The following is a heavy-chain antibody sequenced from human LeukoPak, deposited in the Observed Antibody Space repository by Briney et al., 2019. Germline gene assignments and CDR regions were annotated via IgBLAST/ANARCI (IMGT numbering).Heavy chain of an antibody. CDR3: ARPFRVAAQH. V-gene: IGHV4-34*01. CDR1: GGSFSGYY. CDR2: INHSGST. D-gene: IGHD6-25*01. Sequence: KPSETLSLTCAVYGGSFSGYYWSWIRQPPGKGLEWIGEINHSGSTNYNPSLKSRVTISVDTSKNQFSLKLSSVTAADTAVYYCARPFRVAAQHWGQGTLATVSS. J-gene: IGHJ1*01.